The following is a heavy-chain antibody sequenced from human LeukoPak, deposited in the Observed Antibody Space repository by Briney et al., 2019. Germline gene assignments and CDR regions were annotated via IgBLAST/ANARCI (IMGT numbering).Heavy chain of an antibody. CDR3: ARDYYYYYYMDV. V-gene: IGHV1-69*05. Sequence: ASVKVSCKASGGTFSSYAISWVRQAPGQGLEWMGRIIPIFGTANYAQKFQGRVTITTDESTSTAYMELSGLRSEDTAVYYCARDYYYYYYMDVWGKGTTVTVSS. CDR1: GGTFSSYA. CDR2: IIPIFGTA. J-gene: IGHJ6*03.